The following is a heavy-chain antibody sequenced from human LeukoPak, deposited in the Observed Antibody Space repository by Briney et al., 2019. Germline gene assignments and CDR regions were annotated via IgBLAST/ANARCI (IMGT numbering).Heavy chain of an antibody. Sequence: PGGSLRLSCAASGFSFDNYAMSWVRQAPGQGLEWVSAIGGSTGRTYYADSVKGRFTISRDNAKNSLYLQMNSLRAEDTAVYYCAELGITMIGGVWGKGTTVTISS. D-gene: IGHD3-10*02. CDR1: GFSFDNYA. V-gene: IGHV3-23*01. CDR2: IGGSTGRT. CDR3: AELGITMIGGV. J-gene: IGHJ6*04.